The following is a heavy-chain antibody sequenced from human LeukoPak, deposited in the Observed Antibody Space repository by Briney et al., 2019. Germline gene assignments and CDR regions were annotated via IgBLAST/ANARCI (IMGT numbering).Heavy chain of an antibody. CDR2: INHNGNVN. CDR1: GFTFSSYW. CDR3: ARKTYDLNPWFDP. D-gene: IGHD2-21*02. Sequence: GGSLRLSCAASGFTFSSYWMNWARQAPGKGLEWVASINHNGNVNYYVDSVKGRFTISRDNAKNSLYLQMSNLRAEDTAVYYCARKTYDLNPWFDPWGQGTLVTVSS. J-gene: IGHJ5*02. V-gene: IGHV3-7*03.